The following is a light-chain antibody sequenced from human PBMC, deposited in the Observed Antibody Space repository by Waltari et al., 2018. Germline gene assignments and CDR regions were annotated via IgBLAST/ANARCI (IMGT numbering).Light chain of an antibody. J-gene: IGLJ1*01. V-gene: IGLV1-44*01. CDR2: NNN. Sequence: QSVLTQPPSASGPPGQRVTISCSGSSSNIGSSYVNWYQQPPGTAPKLVIYNNNKRPSGVPDRFSGSTYGTSASLAISGLQSEDEADYYCAGWDGSLNGYVFGAATKVTVL. CDR1: SSNIGSSY. CDR3: AGWDGSLNGYV.